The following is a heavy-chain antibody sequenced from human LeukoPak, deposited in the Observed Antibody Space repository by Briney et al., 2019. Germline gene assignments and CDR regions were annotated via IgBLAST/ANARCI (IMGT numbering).Heavy chain of an antibody. D-gene: IGHD6-19*01. CDR2: IYYSGSN. J-gene: IGHJ4*02. CDR3: ASLLRYPYSSGCYFDY. Sequence: PSETLSLTCTVSGGSISSSSYYWGGHRQPQGKGVEWIGSIYYSGSNYDNPSSKRRVTISANKSRNQFSLKPSSVTAAATAVYYCASLLRYPYSSGCYFDYWGQGTLVTVSS. CDR1: GGSISSSSYY. V-gene: IGHV4-39*01.